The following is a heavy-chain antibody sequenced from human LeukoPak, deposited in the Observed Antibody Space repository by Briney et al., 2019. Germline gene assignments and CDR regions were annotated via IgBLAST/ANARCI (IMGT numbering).Heavy chain of an antibody. CDR2: IYYSGST. CDR1: GGSISSYY. V-gene: IGHV4-59*01. Sequence: PSETLSVTCTVSGGSISSYYWSWIRQPPGNGLEWIGYIYYSGSTNYNPSLKSRVTISVDTSKNQFSLKLSSVTAADTAVYYCASGDLEAGYFDYWGQGTLVTVSS. D-gene: IGHD6-13*01. J-gene: IGHJ4*02. CDR3: ASGDLEAGYFDY.